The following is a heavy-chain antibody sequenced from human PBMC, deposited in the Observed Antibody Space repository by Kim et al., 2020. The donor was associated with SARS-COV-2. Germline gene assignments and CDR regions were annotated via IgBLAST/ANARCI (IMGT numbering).Heavy chain of an antibody. V-gene: IGHV3-15*01. CDR1: GFTFSGAW. CDR2: IKSKRDGETT. J-gene: IGHJ4*01. CDR3: VADLPTSDGYPFDD. D-gene: IGHD2-21*01. Sequence: GGSLRLSCVASGFTFSGAWMSWVRQAPGKGLECIGRIKSKRDGETTEYAAPVKGRFTITRDDSGDTLYLQMDSLQTDDTAVYYCVADLPTSDGYPFDDWGQGTLVTVSS.